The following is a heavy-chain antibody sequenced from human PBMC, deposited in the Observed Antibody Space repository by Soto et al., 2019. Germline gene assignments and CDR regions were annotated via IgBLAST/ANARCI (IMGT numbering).Heavy chain of an antibody. Sequence: QVQLVQSGAEVKKPGSSVKVSCKASGGTFTTSGFSWVRQTPGQGLEWMGGIIPIFGAANYAQKIQDRATITADESTSTVFMDLSGLTSEDTAVYFCARHCNNTICFTSRYWYFELWGRGTLVTVSS. CDR2: IIPIFGAA. D-gene: IGHD2-2*02. CDR1: GGTFTTSG. J-gene: IGHJ2*01. CDR3: ARHCNNTICFTSRYWYFEL. V-gene: IGHV1-69*01.